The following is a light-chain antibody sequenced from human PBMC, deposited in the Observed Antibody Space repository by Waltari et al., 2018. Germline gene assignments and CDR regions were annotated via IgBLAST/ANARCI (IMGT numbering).Light chain of an antibody. CDR2: KGN. Sequence: QTVLTHEPSLSVSPGGTVPLPCALSPGSVPIPSYATWYPQTPGQAPRTLVYKGNGRSSGVPDRFSGSILGNKAALTITGAQADDESGYYCSMYMGSGIWVFGGGTKLTVL. CDR1: PGSVPIPSY. V-gene: IGLV8-61*01. CDR3: SMYMGSGIWV. J-gene: IGLJ3*02.